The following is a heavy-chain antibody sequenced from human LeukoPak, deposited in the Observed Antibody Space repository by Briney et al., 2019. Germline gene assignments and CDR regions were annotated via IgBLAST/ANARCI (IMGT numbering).Heavy chain of an antibody. CDR2: IYYSGST. J-gene: IGHJ4*02. CDR1: GGSISSSNW. Sequence: SGTLSLTCAVSGGSISSSNWWSWIRQPPGKGLEWIGYIYYSGSTNYNPSLKSRVTISVDTSKNQFSLKLSSVTAADTAVYYCARVYYDFWSGYHDYWGQGTLVTVSS. V-gene: IGHV4-61*01. CDR3: ARVYYDFWSGYHDY. D-gene: IGHD3-3*01.